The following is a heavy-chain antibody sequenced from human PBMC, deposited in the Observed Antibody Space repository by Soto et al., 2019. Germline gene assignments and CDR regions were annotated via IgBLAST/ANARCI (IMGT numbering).Heavy chain of an antibody. CDR2: IYPGDSDT. Sequence: PGESLKISCKGSGYRFTDYWIGWVRQMPGKGLEWMGIIYPGDSDTRYSPSFQGQVTISADKSISTACLQWSSLKASDTAMYYCARELMASGAAGIYYYYGMDVWGQGTTVTVSS. D-gene: IGHD6-13*01. CDR3: ARELMASGAAGIYYYYGMDV. V-gene: IGHV5-51*01. J-gene: IGHJ6*02. CDR1: GYRFTDYW.